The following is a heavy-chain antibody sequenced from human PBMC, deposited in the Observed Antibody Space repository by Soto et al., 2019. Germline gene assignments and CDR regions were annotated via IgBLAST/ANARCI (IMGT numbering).Heavy chain of an antibody. V-gene: IGHV3-23*01. CDR3: AKLPAAQSYFDF. Sequence: EVQLLDYGGGLVQPGGSLRLSCAASGFTFITYAMSWVRQAPGKGLEWVSIISGSGGSTYYPDSVKGRFTISRDNSKNTLYLLMNSLRADDTAEYYCAKLPAAQSYFDFWGPRTLVTVSS. CDR2: ISGSGGST. D-gene: IGHD2-2*01. CDR1: GFTFITYA. J-gene: IGHJ4*02.